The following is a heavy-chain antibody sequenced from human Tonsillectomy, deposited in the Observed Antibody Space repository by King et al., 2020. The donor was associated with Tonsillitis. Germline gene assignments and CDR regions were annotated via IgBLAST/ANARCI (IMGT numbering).Heavy chain of an antibody. V-gene: IGHV3-21*01. CDR3: ARDKDDSYDY. D-gene: IGHD2-15*01. CDR1: GFTFSSYS. J-gene: IGHJ4*02. Sequence: VQLVESGGGLVKPGGSLRLSCAASGFTFSSYSMNWVRQAPGKGLEWVSSISSSSSYIYYADSVKGRYTISRDNAKNSLYLQMNSLRAEDTAVYYCARDKDDSYDYWGQGTLVTVSP. CDR2: ISSSSSYI.